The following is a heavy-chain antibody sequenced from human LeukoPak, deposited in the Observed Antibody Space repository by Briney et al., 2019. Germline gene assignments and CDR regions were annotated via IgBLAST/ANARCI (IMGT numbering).Heavy chain of an antibody. J-gene: IGHJ4*02. CDR1: GFTFSSYW. CDR3: AKDIRRYSSGYYEVYLDY. V-gene: IGHV3-74*03. Sequence: GGSLRLSCAASGFTFSSYWMHWVRQAPGKGLVWVSRINTDGSNTKYADSVKGRFTISRDNAKKTLYLQMSSLRADDTAVYYCAKDIRRYSSGYYEVYLDYWGQGTLVTVSS. CDR2: INTDGSNT. D-gene: IGHD3-22*01.